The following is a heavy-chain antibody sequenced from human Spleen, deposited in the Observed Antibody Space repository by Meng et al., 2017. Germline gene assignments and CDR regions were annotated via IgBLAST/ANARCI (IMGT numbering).Heavy chain of an antibody. CDR2: IYHTGST. J-gene: IGHJ4*02. Sequence: QVHLQESGSGLVKPSQTLSLTCAVSGGSISSGGYSWSWIRQPPGKGLEWIGYIYHTGSTYYNPSLKSRVTISVDRSKNQFSLKLSSVTAADTAVYYCARGGYSYEPLYYFDYWGQGTLVTVSS. CDR1: GGSISSGGYS. D-gene: IGHD5-18*01. CDR3: ARGGYSYEPLYYFDY. V-gene: IGHV4-30-2*01.